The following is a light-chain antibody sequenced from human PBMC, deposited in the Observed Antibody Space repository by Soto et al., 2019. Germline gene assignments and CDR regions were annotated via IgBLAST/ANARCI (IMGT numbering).Light chain of an antibody. J-gene: IGKJ1*01. CDR1: QGIRSA. CDR3: LLDYAYFWA. CDR2: AAS. Sequence: AIQLTQSPSSLSASVGDRVTITCRASQGIRSALGWYQQKPGKVPKLLIYAASTLQSGVPSRFSGSEFGTDFTLTISSLQPEDFATYYCLLDYAYFWAFGQGTKVEVK. V-gene: IGKV1-6*01.